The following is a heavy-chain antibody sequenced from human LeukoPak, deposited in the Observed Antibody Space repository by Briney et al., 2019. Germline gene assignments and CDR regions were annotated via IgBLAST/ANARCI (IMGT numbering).Heavy chain of an antibody. CDR1: GYSFTAYY. D-gene: IGHD6-19*01. CDR2: ISAYNGDT. Sequence: ASVKVSCKASGYSFTAYYMHWVRQAPGQGLEWMGWISAYNGDTKYAQKFQGRVTMTTDSSTSTAYMELRSLRSDDTAVYYCARDPSNSSGWNSYFDYWGQGTLVTVSS. V-gene: IGHV1-18*04. CDR3: ARDPSNSSGWNSYFDY. J-gene: IGHJ4*02.